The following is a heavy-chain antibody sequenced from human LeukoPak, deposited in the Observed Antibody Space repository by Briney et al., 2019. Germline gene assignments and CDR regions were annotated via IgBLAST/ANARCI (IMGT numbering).Heavy chain of an antibody. CDR1: GYTFTGYY. Sequence: GASVKVSCNSSGYTFTGYYMHWVRQAPGQGLEWMGRINPNSGGTNYAQKLQGRVTMTRDTSINTAYMDLSRLRSDDTAVYYCARGRNSVYYFNVVAPYYFDYWGQGTLVTVSS. CDR3: ARGRNSVYYFNVVAPYYFDY. D-gene: IGHD3-22*01. V-gene: IGHV1-2*06. CDR2: INPNSGGT. J-gene: IGHJ4*02.